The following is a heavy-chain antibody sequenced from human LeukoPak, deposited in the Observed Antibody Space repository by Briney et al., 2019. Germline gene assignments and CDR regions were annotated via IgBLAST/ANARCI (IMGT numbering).Heavy chain of an antibody. V-gene: IGHV3-66*01. D-gene: IGHD6-13*01. J-gene: IGHJ6*02. Sequence: PGGSLRLSCAASGFTVSSSYMSWVRQAPGKGLEWVSVIYSGGSTYYADSVKGRFTISRDNSKNTLYLQMNSLRAEDTAVYYCARDSGSSWYSPYYYYGMDVWGQGTTVTVSS. CDR1: GFTVSSSY. CDR2: IYSGGST. CDR3: ARDSGSSWYSPYYYYGMDV.